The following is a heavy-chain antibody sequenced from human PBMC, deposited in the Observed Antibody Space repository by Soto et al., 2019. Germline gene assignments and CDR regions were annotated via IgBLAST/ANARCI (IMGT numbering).Heavy chain of an antibody. V-gene: IGHV3-30-3*01. CDR1: GFTFSSYA. J-gene: IGHJ6*02. CDR2: ISYDGSNQ. D-gene: IGHD2-2*02. CDR3: ARDKPPYGISTSCYSRKADYYYGMDV. Sequence: QVQLVESGGGVVQPGRSLRLSCAASGFTFSSYAMHWVRQAPGKGLEWVAVISYDGSNQYYADSVKGRFTISRDNSKNGLYLQMNSLRAEDTAVYYCARDKPPYGISTSCYSRKADYYYGMDVWGQGTTVTVSS.